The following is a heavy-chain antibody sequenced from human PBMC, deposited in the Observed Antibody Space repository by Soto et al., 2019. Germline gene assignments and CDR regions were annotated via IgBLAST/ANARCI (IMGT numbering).Heavy chain of an antibody. CDR3: ERVRLATSRGRFAV. D-gene: IGHD3-16*01. CDR1: GFSFDDYA. V-gene: IGHV3-9*01. Sequence: EVKLVESGGGWVQPGRSLRLSCAASGFSFDDYAMHWVRQLPGKGLEWVAGIGWRSFTLGYANSVKGRFTISRDNAQNFLFQKRAALRAGDPALFFCERVRLATSRGRFAVGGQGPLVTVSS. CDR2: IGWRSFTL. J-gene: IGHJ4*02.